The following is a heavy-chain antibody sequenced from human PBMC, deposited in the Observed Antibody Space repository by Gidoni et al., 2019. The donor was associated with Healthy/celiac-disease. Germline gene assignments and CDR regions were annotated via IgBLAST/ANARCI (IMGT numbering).Heavy chain of an antibody. J-gene: IGHJ4*02. CDR1: GGTFSSYT. CDR2: IITILGIA. V-gene: IGHV1-69*02. Sequence: QVQLVQSGAEVKTPGSSVKVSCKASGGTFSSYTISWVRQAPGQGLEWRGRIITILGIANYEKKFQGRGTITADKSTRTAYMERSRLRCEDTAVDYCARGGRGEEDQLPYYCDYGGQGTLVTVSS. D-gene: IGHD2-2*01. CDR3: ARGGRGEEDQLPYYCDY.